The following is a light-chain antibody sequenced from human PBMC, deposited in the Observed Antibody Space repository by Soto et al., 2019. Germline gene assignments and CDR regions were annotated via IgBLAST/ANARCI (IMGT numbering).Light chain of an antibody. J-gene: IGKJ1*01. CDR3: QQYNSYSPWT. Sequence: DIQMTQSPSTRSASVGDRVTITCRASQSISSWLAWYQQKPGKAPKLLIFDASSLESGVPSRFSGSGSGTEFTLTISSLQPDDFATYYCQQYNSYSPWTFGQGTKVDI. CDR2: DAS. CDR1: QSISSW. V-gene: IGKV1-5*01.